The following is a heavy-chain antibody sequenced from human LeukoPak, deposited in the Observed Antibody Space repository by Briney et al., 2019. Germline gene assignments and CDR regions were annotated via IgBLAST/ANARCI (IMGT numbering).Heavy chain of an antibody. CDR2: IWYDGGNT. Sequence: GGSLRLSCAASGFTSTSYWMTWVRQAPGKGLEWVAVIWYDGGNTFYADSGRGRFTISRDDSKHTLDLQMNSPRAEDTAVYYCTRGGSIWYYIDFWGQGTLVTVSS. V-gene: IGHV3-33*08. CDR3: TRGGSIWYYIDF. D-gene: IGHD6-13*01. J-gene: IGHJ4*02. CDR1: GFTSTSYW.